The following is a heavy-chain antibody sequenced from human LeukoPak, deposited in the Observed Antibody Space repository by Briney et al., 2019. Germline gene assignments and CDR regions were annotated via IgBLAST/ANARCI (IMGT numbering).Heavy chain of an antibody. CDR1: GGSISSLY. V-gene: IGHV4-59*08. CDR3: ARHRAYSSSSPFDY. Sequence: KPSETLSLTCSVSGGSISSLYWSWIRQPPGKGLEWIGYIYYTGSTNYNPSLKSRVTMFADMSKNQFSLRLGSVTAADTAVYYCARHRAYSSSSPFDYWGQGTLVTVSS. J-gene: IGHJ4*02. D-gene: IGHD6-6*01. CDR2: IYYTGST.